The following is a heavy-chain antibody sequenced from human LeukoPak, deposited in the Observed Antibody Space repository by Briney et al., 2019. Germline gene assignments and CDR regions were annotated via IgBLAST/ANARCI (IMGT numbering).Heavy chain of an antibody. CDR3: ARRGLYYDYVWGSEHFDY. J-gene: IGHJ4*02. D-gene: IGHD3-16*01. V-gene: IGHV3-21*01. CDR1: GFTFRSFW. Sequence: PGGSLRLSCVVSGFTFRSFWMHWVRQAPGKGLEWVSSISSSSSYIYYADSVKGRFTISRDNAKNSLYLQMNSLRAEDTAVYYCARRGLYYDYVWGSEHFDYWGQGTLVTVSS. CDR2: ISSSSSYI.